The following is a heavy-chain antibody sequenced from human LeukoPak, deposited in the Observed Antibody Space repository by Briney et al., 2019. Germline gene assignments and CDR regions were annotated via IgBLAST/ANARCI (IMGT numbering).Heavy chain of an antibody. CDR1: GYTFTGYY. J-gene: IGHJ4*02. Sequence: ASVKVSCKASGYTFTGYYMHWVRQAPGQGLEWMGWINPNSGGTNYAQKFQGRVTMTRDKSIRTAYMELSRLTSDDTAVYYCARPSGWSHEIDYWGQGTLVTVSS. CDR2: INPNSGGT. D-gene: IGHD6-19*01. CDR3: ARPSGWSHEIDY. V-gene: IGHV1-2*02.